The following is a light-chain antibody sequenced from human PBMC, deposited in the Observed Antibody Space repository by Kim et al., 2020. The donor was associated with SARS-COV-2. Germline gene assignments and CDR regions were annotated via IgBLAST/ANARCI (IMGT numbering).Light chain of an antibody. V-gene: IGKV3-11*01. CDR2: DAS. Sequence: PGDRATLSCRASQNIDTYLAWYQQRPGQAPRLRVYDASNRATGVPDRFSGSESVTDFTLTISSLEPEDFSIYYCQQRNSWPPAVTFGGGTKVDIK. J-gene: IGKJ4*01. CDR1: QNIDTY. CDR3: QQRNSWPPAVT.